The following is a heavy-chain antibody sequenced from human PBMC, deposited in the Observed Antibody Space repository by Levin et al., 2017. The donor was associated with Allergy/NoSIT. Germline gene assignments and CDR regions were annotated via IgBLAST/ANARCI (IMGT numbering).Heavy chain of an antibody. Sequence: GGSLRLSCAASGFTFSSYGMHWVRQAPGKGLEWVAVIWYDGSNKYYADSVKGRFTISRDNSKNTLYLQMNSLRAEDTAVYYCAREGLTYYYGSLSYWGQGTLVTVSS. CDR3: AREGLTYYYGSLSY. CDR2: IWYDGSNK. V-gene: IGHV3-33*01. CDR1: GFTFSSYG. D-gene: IGHD3-10*01. J-gene: IGHJ4*02.